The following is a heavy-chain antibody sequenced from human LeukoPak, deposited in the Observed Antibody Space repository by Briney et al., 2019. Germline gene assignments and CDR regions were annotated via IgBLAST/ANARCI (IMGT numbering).Heavy chain of an antibody. CDR1: GFTFSSYS. J-gene: IGHJ5*02. Sequence: PGRSLRLSCAASGFTFSSYSMNWVRQAPGKGLEWVSSISSSSSYIYYADSVKGRFTISRDNAKNSLYLQMNSLRAEDTAVYYCAREQNGVSSTSSFDPWGQETLVTVSS. D-gene: IGHD2-2*01. V-gene: IGHV3-21*01. CDR2: ISSSSSYI. CDR3: AREQNGVSSTSSFDP.